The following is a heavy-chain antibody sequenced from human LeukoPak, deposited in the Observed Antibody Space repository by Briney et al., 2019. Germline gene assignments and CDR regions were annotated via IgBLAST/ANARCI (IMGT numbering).Heavy chain of an antibody. CDR2: VNPNSGNT. CDR1: GYTFTSYD. J-gene: IGHJ4*02. CDR3: ARGAWTSSFDY. V-gene: IGHV1-8*01. Sequence: ASVKVSCKASGYTFTSYDVNWVRQATGQGLEWMGWVNPNSGNTAYAQNFQGRVTMTSDTSINTAYMELSSLRSEDTAVYYCARGAWTSSFDYWGQRTLVTVSS. D-gene: IGHD6-6*01.